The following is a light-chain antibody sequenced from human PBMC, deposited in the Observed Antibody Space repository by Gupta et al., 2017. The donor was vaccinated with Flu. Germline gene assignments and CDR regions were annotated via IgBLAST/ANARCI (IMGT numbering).Light chain of an antibody. Sequence: VTISCTGTNSDVGTYNYVSWYQQHPGKAPKLMIYEVNKRPSGVPDRFSGSKSGKTASLTVSGLQAEDGADYYCSAYAGSNNFEVFGGGTKLTVV. CDR3: SAYAGSNNFEV. CDR2: EVN. V-gene: IGLV2-8*01. J-gene: IGLJ3*02. CDR1: NSDVGTYNY.